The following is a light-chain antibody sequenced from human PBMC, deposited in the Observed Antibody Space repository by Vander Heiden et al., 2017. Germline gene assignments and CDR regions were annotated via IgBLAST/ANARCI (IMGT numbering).Light chain of an antibody. J-gene: IGLJ3*02. V-gene: IGLV3-19*01. Sequence: GQTVRITCQGDSLRSYYASWYQQKPGQAPVLVIYGKNNRPSGIPDRFSGSSSGNTASLTITGAQAEDEADYYCNSRDSSGNHLRFGGGTKLTVL. CDR2: GKN. CDR1: SLRSYY. CDR3: NSRDSSGNHLR.